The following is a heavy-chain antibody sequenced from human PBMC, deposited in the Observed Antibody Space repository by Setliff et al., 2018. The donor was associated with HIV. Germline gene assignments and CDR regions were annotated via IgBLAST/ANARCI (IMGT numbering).Heavy chain of an antibody. J-gene: IGHJ4*02. Sequence: SETLSLTCAVSAASFSSGSYYWSWIRQPAGKGLEWIGRIYPSGNINYNPSLKSRLTMSIDTSKNQFSLKLSSVTATDTAVYYCARDAGPHYGSGPPLEYWGQGIQVTVSS. CDR1: AASFSSGSYY. CDR2: IYPSGNI. D-gene: IGHD3-10*01. V-gene: IGHV4-61*02. CDR3: ARDAGPHYGSGPPLEY.